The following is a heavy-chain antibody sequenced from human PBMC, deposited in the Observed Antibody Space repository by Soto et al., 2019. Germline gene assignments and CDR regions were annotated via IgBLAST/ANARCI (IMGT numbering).Heavy chain of an antibody. CDR3: AHIGGNDFWSGYQYYFDY. CDR2: IYWDDDK. CDR1: GFSLSTSGVG. Sequence: SGPTLVNPTQTLTLTCTFSGFSLSTSGVGVGWIRQPPGKALEWLALIYWDDDKRYSPSLKSRLTITKDTSKNQVVLTMTNMDPVDTATYYCAHIGGNDFWSGYQYYFDYWGQGTLVTVSS. J-gene: IGHJ4*02. D-gene: IGHD3-3*01. V-gene: IGHV2-5*02.